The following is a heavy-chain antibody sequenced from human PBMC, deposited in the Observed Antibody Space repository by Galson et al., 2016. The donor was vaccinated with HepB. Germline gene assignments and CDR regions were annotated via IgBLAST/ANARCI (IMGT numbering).Heavy chain of an antibody. CDR2: ISFDGSTK. CDR1: GFRFSSYG. D-gene: IGHD5-24*01. Sequence: SLRLSCAASGFRFSSYGMHWVRQAPGKGLEWVAVISFDGSTKNYIDSVKGRFTVSRDNLENTLYLQMNSLRTGDTAEYYCARDLRPRWELDYYNYGMDVWGQGTTVTVSS. V-gene: IGHV3-30*03. CDR3: ARDLRPRWELDYYNYGMDV. J-gene: IGHJ6*02.